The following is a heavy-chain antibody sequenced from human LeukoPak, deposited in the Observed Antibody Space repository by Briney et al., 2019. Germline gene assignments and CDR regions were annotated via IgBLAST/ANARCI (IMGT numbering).Heavy chain of an antibody. CDR3: ARGTGIITSCSV. CDR2: IYHSGST. CDR1: GDSISSGDYS. V-gene: IGHV4-30-2*01. D-gene: IGHD2-2*01. J-gene: IGHJ4*02. Sequence: SETLSLTCTVSGDSISSGDYSWNWIRQPPGKGLEWIGSIYHSGSTYYSPSLKSRVTMSVDRSKNQFSPKLSSVTAADTAVYYCARGTGIITSCSVWGQGTLVTVSS.